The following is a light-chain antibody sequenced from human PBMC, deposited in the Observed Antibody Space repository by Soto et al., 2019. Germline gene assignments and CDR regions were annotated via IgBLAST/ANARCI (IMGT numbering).Light chain of an antibody. CDR1: SSNIGAGYD. CDR2: GNS. V-gene: IGLV1-40*01. Sequence: QSALTQPPSVXXXXXXXXXXXCTGSSSNIGAGYDVHWYQQLPGTAPKLLIYGNSNRPSGVPDRFSGSKSGTSASLAITGLQAEDEADYYCQSYDSSLSGSVFGGGTKLTVL. CDR3: QSYDSSLSGSV. J-gene: IGLJ2*01.